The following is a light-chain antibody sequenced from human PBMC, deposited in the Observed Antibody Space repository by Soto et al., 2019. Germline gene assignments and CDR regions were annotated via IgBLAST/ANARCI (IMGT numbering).Light chain of an antibody. V-gene: IGLV2-14*01. CDR2: EVS. CDR3: SSYRSTITV. J-gene: IGLJ3*02. Sequence: QSALTQPASVSGSPGQSVTISCTATTSDIGHYNYVSWYQQHPGKAPKLVIYEVSNRPLGVSSCYSGSKSGNTASLTISGLQAEEEAYYYCSSYRSTITVFGGGTKVTVL. CDR1: TSDIGHYNY.